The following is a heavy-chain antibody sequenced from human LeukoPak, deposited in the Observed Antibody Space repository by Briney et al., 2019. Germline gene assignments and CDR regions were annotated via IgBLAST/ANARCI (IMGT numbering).Heavy chain of an antibody. Sequence: SETLSLTCSVSGGSMNNYYCTWIRQPPGKGLEWLGNVYYSGSTDSNPSLKSRLTMSVDTSKNQFSMKLSSVTAADTAVYYCARGGTPITMIVVESNWFDPWGQGTRVTVSS. D-gene: IGHD3-22*01. CDR1: GGSMNNYY. V-gene: IGHV4-59*01. CDR3: ARGGTPITMIVVESNWFDP. J-gene: IGHJ5*02. CDR2: VYYSGST.